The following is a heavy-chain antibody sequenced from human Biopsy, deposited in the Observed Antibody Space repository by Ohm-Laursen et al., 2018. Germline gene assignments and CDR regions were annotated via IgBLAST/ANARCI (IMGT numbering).Heavy chain of an antibody. CDR3: AREAIGYQLPCDD. D-gene: IGHD2-2*01. CDR1: TGTFNSYG. CDR2: IIPILRTT. Sequence: SVKVSCKAPTGTFNSYGIIWVRQAPGQGLEWMGRIIPILRTTAYAQTFLGRVTITANSPTSTVDMELTSLTSDDTAVYFCAREAIGYQLPCDDWGQGILVTVSS. J-gene: IGHJ4*02. V-gene: IGHV1-69*11.